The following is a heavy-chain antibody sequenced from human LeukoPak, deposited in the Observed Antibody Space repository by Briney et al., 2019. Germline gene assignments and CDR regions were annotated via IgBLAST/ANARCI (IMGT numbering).Heavy chain of an antibody. CDR2: INSDGSGT. Sequence: GGSLRLSCTTSGFTFSNYWMHWVRQTPGKGLMWVSRINSDGSGTTYADSVKGRFTISRDNARNILYLQINSLRAEDTAVYYCASPYGVNAFNIWGQGTMVTVSS. CDR1: GFTFSNYW. CDR3: ASPYGVNAFNI. D-gene: IGHD4-17*01. J-gene: IGHJ3*02. V-gene: IGHV3-74*03.